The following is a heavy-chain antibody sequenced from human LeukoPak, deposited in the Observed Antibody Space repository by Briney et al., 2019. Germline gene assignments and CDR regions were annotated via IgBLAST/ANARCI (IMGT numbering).Heavy chain of an antibody. CDR3: ARGPFRSGWYTGDY. V-gene: IGHV1-2*06. CDR2: INPNSGGT. CDR1: GYTFTGYY. D-gene: IGHD6-19*01. Sequence: ASVKVSCKASGYTFTGYYMHWVRQAPGQGLEWMGRINPNSGGTNYAQKFQGRVTMTRDTSISTAYMELSRLRSGDTAVYYCARGPFRSGWYTGDYWGQGTLVTVSS. J-gene: IGHJ4*02.